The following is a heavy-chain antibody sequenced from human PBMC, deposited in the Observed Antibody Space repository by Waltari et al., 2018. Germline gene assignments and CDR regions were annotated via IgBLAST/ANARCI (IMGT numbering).Heavy chain of an antibody. CDR2: MNPNSGNT. D-gene: IGHD2-2*01. CDR3: ARDVDDIVVPAAILSDPYGMDV. V-gene: IGHV1-8*01. CDR1: GYTFTSYA. J-gene: IGHJ6*02. Sequence: QVQLVQSGAEVKKPGASVKVSCKASGYTFTSYAINWVRPATGQGLERMGWMNPNSGNTGYAQKFQGRVTMTRNTSISTAYMELSSLRSEDTAVYYCARDVDDIVVPAAILSDPYGMDVWGQGTTVTVSS.